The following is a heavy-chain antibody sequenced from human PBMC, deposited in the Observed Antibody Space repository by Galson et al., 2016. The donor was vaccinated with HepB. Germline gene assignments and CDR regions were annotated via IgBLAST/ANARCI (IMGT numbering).Heavy chain of an antibody. V-gene: IGHV3-7*03. CDR1: GFTFSTYW. Sequence: LRLSCAASGFTFSTYWMTWVRQAPGKGLEWVANIKQDGSEKNYVDSVKGRFTISRDNSKNTVFLQMNTLRVDDTAVYWCARYLGESSGSFGPDYWGQGTLVTVSS. CDR3: ARYLGESSGSFGPDY. D-gene: IGHD6-19*01. J-gene: IGHJ4*02. CDR2: IKQDGSEK.